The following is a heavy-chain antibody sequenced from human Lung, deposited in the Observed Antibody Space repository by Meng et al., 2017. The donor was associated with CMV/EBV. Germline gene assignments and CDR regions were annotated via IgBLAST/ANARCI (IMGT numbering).Heavy chain of an antibody. CDR2: ISYDGSNK. D-gene: IGHD2-2*01. CDR3: ARGYCSSTSCYWGYYFDY. CDR1: GFTFSSYA. Sequence: SXKISXAASGFTFSSYAMHWVRQAPGKGLEWVAVISYDGSNKYYADSVKGRFTISRDNSKNTLYLQMNSLRAEDTAVYYCARGYCSSTSCYWGYYFDYWGQGTLVTVSS. V-gene: IGHV3-30-3*01. J-gene: IGHJ4*02.